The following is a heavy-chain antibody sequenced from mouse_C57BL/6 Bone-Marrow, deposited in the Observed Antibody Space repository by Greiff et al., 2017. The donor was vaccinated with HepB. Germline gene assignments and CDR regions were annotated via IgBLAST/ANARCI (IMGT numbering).Heavy chain of an antibody. CDR3: ARRSYGSSYFDY. J-gene: IGHJ2*01. Sequence: QVQLKQPGAELVRPGTSVKLSCKASGYTFTSYWMHWVKQRPGQGLEWIGVIDPSDSYTNYNQKFKGKATLTVDTSSSTAHMQLSSLTSEDSAVYYCARRSYGSSYFDYWGQGTTLTVSS. CDR2: IDPSDSYT. CDR1: GYTFTSYW. V-gene: IGHV1-59*01. D-gene: IGHD1-1*01.